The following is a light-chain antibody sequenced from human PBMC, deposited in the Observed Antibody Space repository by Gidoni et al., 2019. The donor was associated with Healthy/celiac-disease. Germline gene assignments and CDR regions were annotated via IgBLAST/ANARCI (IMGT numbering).Light chain of an antibody. Sequence: ERATINCKSSQSVLYSSNNKNYLAWYQQKPGQPPKLLIYWASTRESGVPDRFSGSGSGTDFTLTISSLQAEDVAVYYCQQYYSTPVTFGGGTKVEIK. CDR1: QSVLYSSNNKNY. J-gene: IGKJ4*01. CDR2: WAS. CDR3: QQYYSTPVT. V-gene: IGKV4-1*01.